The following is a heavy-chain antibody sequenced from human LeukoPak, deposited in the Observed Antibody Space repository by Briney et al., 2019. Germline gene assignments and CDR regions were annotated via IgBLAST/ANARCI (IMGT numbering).Heavy chain of an antibody. CDR3: ARDHRIQLWLLAAGLDY. Sequence: PGGSLRLSCAASGFTFSSYSMNWVRQAPGKELEWVSYISSSSSTIYYADSVKGRFTISRDNAKNSLYLQMNSLRAEDTAVYYCARDHRIQLWLLAAGLDYWGQGTLVTVSS. CDR1: GFTFSSYS. D-gene: IGHD5-18*01. CDR2: ISSSSSTI. J-gene: IGHJ4*02. V-gene: IGHV3-48*04.